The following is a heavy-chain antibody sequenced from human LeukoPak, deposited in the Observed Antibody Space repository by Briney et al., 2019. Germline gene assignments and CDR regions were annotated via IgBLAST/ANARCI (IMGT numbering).Heavy chain of an antibody. CDR2: ISSSSSYI. CDR3: ARDEGYCSSTSCRHYYYYYGMDV. V-gene: IGHV3-21*01. CDR1: GFTFSSYS. Sequence: GGSLRLSCAASGFTFSSYSMNWVRQAPGKGLEWVSSISSSSSYIYYADSVKGRFTISRDNAKNSLYLQMNSLRAEDTAVYYCARDEGYCSSTSCRHYYYYYGMDVWGQGTTVTVSS. D-gene: IGHD2-2*01. J-gene: IGHJ6*02.